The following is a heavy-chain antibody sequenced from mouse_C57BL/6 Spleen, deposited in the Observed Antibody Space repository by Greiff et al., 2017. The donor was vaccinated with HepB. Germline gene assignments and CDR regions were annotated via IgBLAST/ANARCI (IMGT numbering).Heavy chain of an antibody. J-gene: IGHJ2*01. CDR3: ASDYYGSRTRDYFDY. D-gene: IGHD1-1*01. CDR1: GYTFTSYW. Sequence: QVQLQQPGAELVKPGASVKLSCKASGYTFTSYWMQWVKQRPGQGLEWIGEIDPSDSYTNYNQKFKGKATLTVDTSSSTAYMQLSSLTSEDSAVYYCASDYYGSRTRDYFDYWGQGTTLTVSS. V-gene: IGHV1-50*01. CDR2: IDPSDSYT.